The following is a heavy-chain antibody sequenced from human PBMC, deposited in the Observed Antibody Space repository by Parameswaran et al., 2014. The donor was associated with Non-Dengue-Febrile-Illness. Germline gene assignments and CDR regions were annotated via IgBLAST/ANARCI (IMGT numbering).Heavy chain of an antibody. V-gene: IGHV3-74*01. CDR2: INSDGSST. D-gene: IGHD3-3*01. J-gene: IGHJ6*03. CDR3: ARVPGVEWLLYDLYARLSYYMDV. Sequence: VRQAPGKGLVWVSRINSDGSSTSYADSVKGRFTISRDNAKNTLYLQMNSLRAEDTAVYYCARVPGVEWLLYDLYARLSYYMDVWGKGTTVTVSS.